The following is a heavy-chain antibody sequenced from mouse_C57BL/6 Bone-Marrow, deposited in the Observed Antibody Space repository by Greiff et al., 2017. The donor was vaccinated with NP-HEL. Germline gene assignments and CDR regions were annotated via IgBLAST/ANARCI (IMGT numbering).Heavy chain of an antibody. CDR1: GYTFTDYN. CDR3: ARGLWQFAY. CDR2: INPNNGGT. J-gene: IGHJ3*01. V-gene: IGHV1-18*01. Sequence: VQLQQSGPELVKPGASVKIPCKASGYTFTDYNMDWVKQSHGKSLEWIGDINPNNGGTIYNQKFKGKATLTVDKSSSTAYMERRSLTSEDTAVYYCARGLWQFAYWGQGTLVTVSA. D-gene: IGHD1-1*02.